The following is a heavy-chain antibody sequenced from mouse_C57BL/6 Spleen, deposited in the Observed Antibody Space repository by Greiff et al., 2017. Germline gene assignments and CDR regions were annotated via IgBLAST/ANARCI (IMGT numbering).Heavy chain of an antibody. CDR2: IYPRDGST. J-gene: IGHJ2*01. CDR3: ARVQLWLPLCFAY. D-gene: IGHD3-1*01. V-gene: IGHV1-78*01. Sequence: VQLQQSDAELVKPGASVKISCKVSGYTFTDHTIHWMKQRPEQGLEWIGYIYPRDGSTKYNEKFKGKATLTADKSSSTAYMQLTSLTSEDSSVYFCARVQLWLPLCFAYWGQGTTLTVSS. CDR1: GYTFTDHT.